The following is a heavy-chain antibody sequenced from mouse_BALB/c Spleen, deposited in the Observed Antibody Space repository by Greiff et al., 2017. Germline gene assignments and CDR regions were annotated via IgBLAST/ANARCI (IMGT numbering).Heavy chain of an antibody. CDR1: GFTFSSYA. V-gene: IGHV5-6-5*01. J-gene: IGHJ2*01. D-gene: IGHD1-1*01. CDR3: ANYGSSYFDY. CDR2: ISSGGST. Sequence: DVMLVESGGGLVKPGGSLKLSCAASGFTFSSYAMSWVRQTPEKRLEWVASISSGGSTYYPDSVKGRFTISRDNARNILYLQMSSLRSEDTAMYYCANYGSSYFDYWGQGTTLTVSS.